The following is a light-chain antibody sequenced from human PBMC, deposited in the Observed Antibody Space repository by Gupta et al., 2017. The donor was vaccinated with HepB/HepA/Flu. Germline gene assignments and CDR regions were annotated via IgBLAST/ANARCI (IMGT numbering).Light chain of an antibody. J-gene: IGKJ5*01. CDR1: QSVNRIY. V-gene: IGKV3-20*01. CDR2: GAS. Sequence: PGERATLSCRARQSVNRIYLAWYQQKPGQAPRLLIYGASNRATGIPDRFSGSGSGTDFTLTISRLEPEDFAVYYCQQYGSSHPLIFGQGTRLEIK. CDR3: QQYGSSHPLI.